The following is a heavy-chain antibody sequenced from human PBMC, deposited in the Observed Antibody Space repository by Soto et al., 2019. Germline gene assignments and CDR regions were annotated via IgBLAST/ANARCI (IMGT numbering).Heavy chain of an antibody. CDR2: VYYTGDT. CDR3: VRQAIDYLRGPVDV. CDR1: SGPDRSHN. D-gene: IGHD4-17*01. Sequence: QVQLQQSGPRLVKPSETLSLTCTVSSGPDRSHNWGWIRQPPGRGLEWTGYVYYTGDTAYNPSLRRLASISAVTSTTATSLPLSSVTAADTPVYSFVRQAIDYLRGPVDVWGQGTTVSVSS. J-gene: IGHJ6*02. V-gene: IGHV4-59*08.